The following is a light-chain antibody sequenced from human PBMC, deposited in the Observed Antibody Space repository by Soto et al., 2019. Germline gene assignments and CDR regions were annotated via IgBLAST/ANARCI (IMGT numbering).Light chain of an antibody. J-gene: IGLJ2*01. CDR2: DNN. CDR3: QSYDSSLSRAV. Sequence: QSVLTQPPSVSGAPGQRVTISCTGSRSNIGAGYEVHWYQHLPGTAPKLLIYDNNSRPSGVPDRFSVSKSGTAASLAITGLQAEDEADYYCQSYDSSLSRAVFGGGTKLTVL. V-gene: IGLV1-40*01. CDR1: RSNIGAGYE.